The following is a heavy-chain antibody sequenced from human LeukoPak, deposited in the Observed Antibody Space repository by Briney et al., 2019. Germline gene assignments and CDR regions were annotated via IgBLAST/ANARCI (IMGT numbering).Heavy chain of an antibody. CDR3: ARDPRWNFDY. CDR1: GFTFSASW. J-gene: IGHJ4*02. Sequence: PGGSLRLSCEASGFTFSASWVIWVRQAPGKGLEWVAKINPDGSEKSYVESVKGRFTISGDNAKNSLYLQMNSLRVEDTAVYYCARDPRWNFDYWGQGTLVTVSS. V-gene: IGHV3-7*04. D-gene: IGHD3-16*02. CDR2: INPDGSEK.